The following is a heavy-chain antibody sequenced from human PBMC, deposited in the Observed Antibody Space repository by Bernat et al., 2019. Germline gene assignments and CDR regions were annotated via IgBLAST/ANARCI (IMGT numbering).Heavy chain of an antibody. CDR1: GYSFTNYW. V-gene: IGHV5-51*01. CDR2: IYSGDSEI. Sequence: EVQLVQSGAEVKKPGESLKISCKGSGYSFTNYWIAWLRQMPGKGLEWMGVIYSGDSEIRYSPSFQGQVTISADTSISNDYLQWSSLRASDTAMYYCARHTTGINDYWGQGTLVTVSS. J-gene: IGHJ4*02. CDR3: ARHTTGINDY. D-gene: IGHD2-8*01.